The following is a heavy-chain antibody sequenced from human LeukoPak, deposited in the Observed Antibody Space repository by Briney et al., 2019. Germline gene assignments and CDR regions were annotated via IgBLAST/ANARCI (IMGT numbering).Heavy chain of an antibody. Sequence: GESLKISCKGSGYSFTSYWIGWVRQMPGKGLEWMGIIYHGGSDTRYSPSFQGQVTISADKSISPAYLQWSSLKASDTAMYYCARHPNLYYYDSSGYSPLVDYWGQGTLVTVSS. CDR3: ARHPNLYYYDSSGYSPLVDY. V-gene: IGHV5-51*01. CDR1: GYSFTSYW. J-gene: IGHJ4*02. D-gene: IGHD3-22*01. CDR2: IYHGGSDT.